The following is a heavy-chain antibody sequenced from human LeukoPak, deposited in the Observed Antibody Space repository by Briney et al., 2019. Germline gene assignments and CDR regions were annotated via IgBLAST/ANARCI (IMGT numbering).Heavy chain of an antibody. CDR1: GGSISSYY. J-gene: IGHJ4*02. V-gene: IGHV4-4*07. CDR3: AREPSYDYVWGSFPRPRFDY. Sequence: SETLSLTCTVSGGSISSYYWSWIRQPAGKGLEWIGRIYTSGSTNYNPSLKSRVTMSVDTSMNQFSLKLSSVTAADTAVYYCAREPSYDYVWGSFPRPRFDYWGQGTLVTVSS. CDR2: IYTSGST. D-gene: IGHD3-16*01.